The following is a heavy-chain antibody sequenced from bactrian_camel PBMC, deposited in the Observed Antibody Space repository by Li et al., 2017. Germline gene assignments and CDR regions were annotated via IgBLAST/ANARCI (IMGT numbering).Heavy chain of an antibody. J-gene: IGHJ4*01. Sequence: QVQLVESGGGSAQTGGSLRLSCAASKVTYSKFSLGWFRQRPGKEREGVAAISPDGTTSYADTVKGRFTISTDNAENTLYLQMNSLKTEDTAVYYCARGPENLWEYGYWGQGTQVTVS. CDR3: ARGPENLWEYGY. CDR1: KVTYSKFS. V-gene: IGHV3S53*01. CDR2: ISPDGTT.